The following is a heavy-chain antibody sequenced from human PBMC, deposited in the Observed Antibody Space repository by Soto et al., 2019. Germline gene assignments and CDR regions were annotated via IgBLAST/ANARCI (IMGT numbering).Heavy chain of an antibody. CDR2: IYPGDSDT. CDR3: ARQVDYYDSSGALNYGMDV. D-gene: IGHD3-22*01. J-gene: IGHJ6*02. V-gene: IGHV5-51*01. Sequence: GETLKISCKGSGYSFTSYWIGWVRQMPGKGLEWMGIIYPGDSDTRYSPSFQGQVTISADKSISTAYLQWSSLKASDTAMYYCARQVDYYDSSGALNYGMDVWGQGTTVTVSS. CDR1: GYSFTSYW.